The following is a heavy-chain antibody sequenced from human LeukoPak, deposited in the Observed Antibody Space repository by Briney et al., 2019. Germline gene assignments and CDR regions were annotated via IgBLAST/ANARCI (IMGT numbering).Heavy chain of an antibody. CDR1: GFTFSNYE. J-gene: IGHJ1*01. Sequence: PGGSLRLSCAASGFTFSNYEMNWVRQAPGKGLEWVSYITGSGSTIFYADSVKGRFTISRDNAKNSLYLQMNSLRAEDTAVYYCASGIAVTSPVHWGQGTLVTVSS. CDR3: ASGIAVTSPVH. CDR2: ITGSGSTI. D-gene: IGHD4-11*01. V-gene: IGHV3-48*03.